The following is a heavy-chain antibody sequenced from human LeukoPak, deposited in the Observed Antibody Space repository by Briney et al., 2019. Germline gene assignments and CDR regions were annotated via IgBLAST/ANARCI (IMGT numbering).Heavy chain of an antibody. D-gene: IGHD5-18*01. CDR3: ARAYSYGYATGDI. V-gene: IGHV3-48*01. CDR1: GFDVKSYS. Sequence: PGGSLRLSCAASGFDVKSYSMDWVRQAPGKGLELISYISTGSAVTYYAESVKGRFTISRDNAKNSLFLEMNNLRGEDTAVYFCARAYSYGYATGDIWGQGTLVTVSP. J-gene: IGHJ4*02. CDR2: ISTGSAVT.